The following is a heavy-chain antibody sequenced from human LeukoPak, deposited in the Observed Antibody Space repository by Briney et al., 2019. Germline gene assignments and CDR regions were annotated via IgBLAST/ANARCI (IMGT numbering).Heavy chain of an antibody. D-gene: IGHD2-8*02. CDR3: ARDFYHGHCAGLSCFLLDS. Sequence: ASVKVSCKASGYSFTRFGITWVRQAPGQGLEWMGWISALYGHTNYAQKFQGRVTMTTDTSTSTAYMELRSLRSDNTAVYYRARDFYHGHCAGLSCFLLDSWGQGALVIVSS. CDR1: GYSFTRFG. CDR2: ISALYGHT. V-gene: IGHV1-18*01. J-gene: IGHJ4*02.